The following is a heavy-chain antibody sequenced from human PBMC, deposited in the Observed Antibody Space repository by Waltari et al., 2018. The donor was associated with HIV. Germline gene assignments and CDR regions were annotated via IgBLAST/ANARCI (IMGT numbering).Heavy chain of an antibody. Sequence: QVQLVESGGGVVQPGGSLRLSGGASGFTFSGYDMHWVGQAPGTGLEWVTYMQSDGSGKSDADSVKGRFTISRDNSKNTVYLQMNSLRPEDTAVYFCAKNGATLTTSSYYYYYGMDVWGQGTTVTVSS. CDR3: AKNGATLTTSSYYYYYGMDV. V-gene: IGHV3-30*02. D-gene: IGHD4-4*01. J-gene: IGHJ6*02. CDR1: GFTFSGYD. CDR2: MQSDGSGK.